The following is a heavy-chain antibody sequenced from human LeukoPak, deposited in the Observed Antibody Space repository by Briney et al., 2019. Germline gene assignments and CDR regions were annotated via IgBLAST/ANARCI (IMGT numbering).Heavy chain of an antibody. CDR2: IYSSGIT. CDR3: ASSSG. J-gene: IGHJ4*02. V-gene: IGHV4-61*02. D-gene: IGHD6-19*01. Sequence: SQTLSLTCTVSGGSISSGSYYWSWIRQPAGKGLEWIGRIYSSGITNYNPSLKSRVTISVDTSKNQFSLKLSSVTAADTSVYYCASSSGWGQGTLVTVSS. CDR1: GGSISSGSYY.